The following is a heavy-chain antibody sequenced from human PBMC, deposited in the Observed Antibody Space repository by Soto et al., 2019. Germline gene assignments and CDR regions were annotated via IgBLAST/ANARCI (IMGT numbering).Heavy chain of an antibody. CDR3: AKDFVVPAAIRYSGMDA. J-gene: IGHJ6*02. Sequence: PEWSLRLSCAASGFTFSSYAMSWVRQAPGKGLEWVSAISGSGGSTYYADSVKGRFTISRDNSKNTLYLQVNSLRAEDTAVYYCAKDFVVPAAIRYSGMDAWGQGNTVTLSS. CDR2: ISGSGGST. D-gene: IGHD2-2*01. CDR1: GFTFSSYA. V-gene: IGHV3-23*01.